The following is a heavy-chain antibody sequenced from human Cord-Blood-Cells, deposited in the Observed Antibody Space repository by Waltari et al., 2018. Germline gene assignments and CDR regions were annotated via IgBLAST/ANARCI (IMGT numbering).Heavy chain of an antibody. J-gene: IGHJ4*02. Sequence: QVQLQQWGAGLLKPSETLSLTCAVYGWSFSGYYWSWIRQPPGKGLEWIGEINHSGSTNYNPSLKSRVTISVDTSKNQFSLKLSSVTAADTAVYYCARVLRFLEWLFDYWGQGTLVTVSS. CDR1: GWSFSGYY. CDR2: INHSGST. V-gene: IGHV4-34*01. D-gene: IGHD3-3*01. CDR3: ARVLRFLEWLFDY.